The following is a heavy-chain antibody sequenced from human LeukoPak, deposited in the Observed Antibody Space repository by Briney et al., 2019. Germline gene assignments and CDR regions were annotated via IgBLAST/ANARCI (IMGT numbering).Heavy chain of an antibody. CDR3: ARAVGSSESNWFDP. V-gene: IGHV4-61*02. Sequence: SQTLSLTCTVSGGSISSGSYYWSWIRQPAGKGLEWIGRIYTSGSTHYNPSLKSRVTISVDTSKNQFSLNLNSVTAADTAVYYCARAVGSSESNWFDPWGQGTLATVSS. CDR2: IYTSGST. D-gene: IGHD6-19*01. J-gene: IGHJ5*02. CDR1: GGSISSGSYY.